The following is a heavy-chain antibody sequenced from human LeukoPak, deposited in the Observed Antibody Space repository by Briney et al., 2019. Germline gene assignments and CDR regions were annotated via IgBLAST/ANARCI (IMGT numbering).Heavy chain of an antibody. CDR1: GFTFSSYS. Sequence: GGSLRLSCAASGFTFSSYSMNWARQAPGKGLEWVSSISSSSSYTYYADSVKGRFTISRDNAKNTLYLQMNRLRAEDTAVYYCARRNFDILTGYLYYFYMDVWGKGTTVTISS. D-gene: IGHD3-9*01. V-gene: IGHV3-21*01. CDR3: ARRNFDILTGYLYYFYMDV. J-gene: IGHJ6*03. CDR2: ISSSSSYT.